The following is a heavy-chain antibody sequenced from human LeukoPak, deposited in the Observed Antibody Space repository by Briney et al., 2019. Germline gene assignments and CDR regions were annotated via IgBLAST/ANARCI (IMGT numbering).Heavy chain of an antibody. V-gene: IGHV1-18*01. CDR2: ISAYNGNT. J-gene: IGHJ4*02. CDR3: ARMGPALLAAAGTAFDY. D-gene: IGHD6-13*01. CDR1: GYTFTSYG. Sequence: ASVKVSCTASGYTFTSYGISWVRQAPGQGLEWMGWISAYNGNTNYAQKLQGRVTMTTDTSTSTAYMELRSLRSDDTAVYYCARMGPALLAAAGTAFDYWGQGTLVTVSS.